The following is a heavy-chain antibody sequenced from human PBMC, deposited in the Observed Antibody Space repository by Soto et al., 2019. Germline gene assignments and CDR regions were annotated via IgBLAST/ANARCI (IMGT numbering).Heavy chain of an antibody. Sequence: ASVKVSCKASGYTFTGYYMHWVRQAPGQGLEWMGWINPNSGGTNYAQKFQGWVTMTRDTSISTAYMELSRLRSDDTAVHYCARGRRDDVWSGYSHYYYYGMDVWGQGTTVTVSS. CDR3: ARGRRDDVWSGYSHYYYYGMDV. D-gene: IGHD3-3*01. CDR1: GYTFTGYY. CDR2: INPNSGGT. V-gene: IGHV1-2*04. J-gene: IGHJ6*02.